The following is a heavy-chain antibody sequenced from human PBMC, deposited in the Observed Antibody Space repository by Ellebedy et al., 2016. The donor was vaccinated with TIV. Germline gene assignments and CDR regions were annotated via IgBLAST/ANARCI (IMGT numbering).Heavy chain of an antibody. CDR3: ARGADYDFWTGYYTAFDP. D-gene: IGHD3-3*01. CDR2: IYDTGDT. V-gene: IGHV4-59*11. CDR1: GGSISGHY. J-gene: IGHJ5*02. Sequence: SETPSLTXTVSGGSISGHYWNWVRQPPGKGLEWIAYIYDTGDTDYNPSLKSRVTISLDTSKNQFSLRLTSLTAADTAVYYCARGADYDFWTGYYTAFDPWGQGTLVTVSS.